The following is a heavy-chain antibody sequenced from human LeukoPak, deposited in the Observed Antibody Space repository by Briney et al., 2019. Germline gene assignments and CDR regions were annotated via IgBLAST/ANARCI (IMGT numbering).Heavy chain of an antibody. J-gene: IGHJ5*02. Sequence: SETRSLTCNTSEGSIGHVYWVWVRQPPGKGLEWIAYIDYSGYTDYNPSVKSRVTMSIDTSKGQFTLHLRSVSAADTAIYYCTTCAPNRYWFAPWGQGIQVTVSS. CDR1: EGSIGHVY. D-gene: IGHD2-2*01. CDR2: IDYSGYT. V-gene: IGHV4-59*08. CDR3: TTCAPNRYWFAP.